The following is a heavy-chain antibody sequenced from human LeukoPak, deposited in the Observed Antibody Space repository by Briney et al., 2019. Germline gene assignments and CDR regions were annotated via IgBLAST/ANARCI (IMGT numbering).Heavy chain of an antibody. CDR2: IIHSGST. D-gene: IGHD4/OR15-4a*01. CDR3: ARGAPGY. V-gene: IGHV4-34*12. CDR1: GGSFSSYP. J-gene: IGHJ4*02. Sequence: PSETLSLTCAVYGGSFSSYPWTWMRQRPGKGLEWIGQIIHSGSTKYNPSLNGRVTMSVDTSKNQFSLKLTSVTAADTAVYYCARGAPGYWGQGTLVTVSS.